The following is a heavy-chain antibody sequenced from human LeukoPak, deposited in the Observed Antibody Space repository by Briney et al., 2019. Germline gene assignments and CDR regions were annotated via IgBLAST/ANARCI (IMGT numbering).Heavy chain of an antibody. CDR3: ARDLAAAGYYFDY. Sequence: GGSLRLSCAASGFTFDAYGMSWVRQAPGKGLEWVSGINWNGGSTGYAGSVKGRFTISRDNAKNSLYLQLNSLRAEDTALYYCARDLAAAGYYFDYWGQGTLVTVSS. V-gene: IGHV3-20*04. CDR1: GFTFDAYG. J-gene: IGHJ4*02. D-gene: IGHD6-13*01. CDR2: INWNGGST.